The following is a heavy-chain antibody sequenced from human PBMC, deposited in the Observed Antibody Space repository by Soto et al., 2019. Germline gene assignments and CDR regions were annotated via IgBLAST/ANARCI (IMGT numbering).Heavy chain of an antibody. CDR1: GYTFTSYG. D-gene: IGHD2-15*01. V-gene: IGHV1-18*01. J-gene: IGHJ4*02. Sequence: ASVKVSCKASGYTFTSYGISWVRQAPGQGLEWMGWISAYNGIANYAQKFQGRVTITADKSTSTAYMELSSLRSEDTAVYYCARLWAGYFRGGSGRAPGPKYYGGQGTLVTVSS. CDR3: ARLWAGYFRGGSGRAPGPKYY. CDR2: ISAYNGIA.